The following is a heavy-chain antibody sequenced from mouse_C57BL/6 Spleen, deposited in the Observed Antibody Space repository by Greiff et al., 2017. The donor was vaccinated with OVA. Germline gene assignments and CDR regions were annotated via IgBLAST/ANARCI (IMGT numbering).Heavy chain of an antibody. CDR3: ARPPYYYGSSPYAMDY. CDR1: GYTFTDYY. V-gene: IGHV1-76*01. CDR2: IYPGSGNT. D-gene: IGHD1-1*01. Sequence: QVQLQQSGAELVRPGASVKLSCKASGYTFTDYYINWVKQRPGQGLEWIARIYPGSGNTYYNEKFKGKATLTAEKSSSTAYMQLSSLTSEDSAVYFCARPPYYYGSSPYAMDYWGQGTSVTVSS. J-gene: IGHJ4*01.